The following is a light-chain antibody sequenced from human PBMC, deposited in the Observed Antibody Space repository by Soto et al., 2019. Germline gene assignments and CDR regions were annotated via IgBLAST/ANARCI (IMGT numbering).Light chain of an antibody. J-gene: IGKJ5*01. CDR2: AAS. CDR1: QGIRND. V-gene: IGKV1-33*01. CDR3: QQYENLPT. Sequence: IQMTQSPSSLSASVGDRVTITCRASQGIRNDLDWFQQKPGKAPKLLIYAASNLEAGVPSRFRGSGSGTDFTFTISRLQPEDIATYYCQQYENLPTFGQGTRLEI.